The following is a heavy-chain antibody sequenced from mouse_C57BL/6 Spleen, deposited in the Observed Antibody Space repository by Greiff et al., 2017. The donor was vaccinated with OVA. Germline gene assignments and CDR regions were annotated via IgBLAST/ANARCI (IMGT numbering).Heavy chain of an antibody. CDR2: INPNNGGT. J-gene: IGHJ3*01. D-gene: IGHD2-4*01. CDR1: GYTFTDYY. CDR3: AREGPYDYDAWGAY. Sequence: VQLQQSGPELVKPGASVKISCKASGYTFTDYYMNWVKQSHGKSLEWIGDINPNNGGTSYNQKFKGKATLTVDKSSSTAYMELRSLTSEDSAVYYCAREGPYDYDAWGAYWGQGTLVTVSA. V-gene: IGHV1-26*01.